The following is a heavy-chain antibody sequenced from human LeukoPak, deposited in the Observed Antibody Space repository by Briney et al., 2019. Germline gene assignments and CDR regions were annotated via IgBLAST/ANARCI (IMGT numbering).Heavy chain of an antibody. V-gene: IGHV3-30-3*01. D-gene: IGHD3-9*01. CDR2: ISYDGNSK. CDR3: ARDDHNVLTDNFDY. CDR1: GLTFSTLA. J-gene: IGHJ4*02. Sequence: GRSLRLSCAASGLTFSTLAFHWVRQAPGKGLEWLAIISYDGNSKFYADSVRGRFTISRDNAKNSLYLQMNSLRPEDTALYYCARDDHNVLTDNFDYWGQGTLVTVSS.